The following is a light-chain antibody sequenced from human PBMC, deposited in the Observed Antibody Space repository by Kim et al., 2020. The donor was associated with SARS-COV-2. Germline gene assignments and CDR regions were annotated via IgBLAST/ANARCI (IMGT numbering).Light chain of an antibody. J-gene: IGKJ5*01. V-gene: IGKV3-20*01. Sequence: PGERATLSCRSSQSVSSSYLAWYQQKPGQAPRLLIYGASSRATGIPDRFSGSGSGTDFTLTISRLEPEDFAVYYCQQYGSSLSITFGQGTRLEIK. CDR1: QSVSSSY. CDR2: GAS. CDR3: QQYGSSLSIT.